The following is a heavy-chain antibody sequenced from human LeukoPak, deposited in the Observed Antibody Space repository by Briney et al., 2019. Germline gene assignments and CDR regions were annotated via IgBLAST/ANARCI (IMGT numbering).Heavy chain of an antibody. CDR3: ARSHYDSSGYYSRGAAFDI. D-gene: IGHD3-22*01. Sequence: SVKVSCKASGYTFTSYYMHWVRQAPGQGLEWMGGIIPIFGTANYAQKFQGRVTITADESTSTAYMELSSLRSEDTAVYYCARSHYDSSGYYSRGAAFDIWGQGTMVTVSS. CDR1: GYTFTSYY. V-gene: IGHV1-69*13. CDR2: IIPIFGTA. J-gene: IGHJ3*02.